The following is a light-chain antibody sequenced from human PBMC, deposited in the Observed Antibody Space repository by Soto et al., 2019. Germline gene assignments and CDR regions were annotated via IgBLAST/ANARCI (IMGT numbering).Light chain of an antibody. CDR2: DVS. CDR1: SSDIGGYNY. CDR3: SSYTSSSTLDVV. V-gene: IGLV2-14*01. Sequence: QSALTQPASVSGSXXXXXXLSCTGTSSDIGGYNYVSWYQQHPGKAPKLMIYDVSNRPSGVSNRFSGSKSGNTASLTISGLQAEDEADYYCSSYTSSSTLDVVFGGGTKVTVL. J-gene: IGLJ2*01.